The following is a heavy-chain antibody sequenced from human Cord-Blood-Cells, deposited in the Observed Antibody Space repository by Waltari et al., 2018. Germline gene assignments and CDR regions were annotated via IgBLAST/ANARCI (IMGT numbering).Heavy chain of an antibody. CDR2: INPIFGTA. CDR3: ARRKERADIVATTPFDY. CDR1: GGTFSSAA. V-gene: IGHV1-69*01. Sequence: QVQLVQSGAEVKKPGSSVKVSCKASGGTFSSAAIRGVRQLPGQGLEWMGGINPIFGTANYAQKVQGRVTITADESTGTAYMELSSLRSEDTAVYYCARRKERADIVATTPFDYWGQGTLVTVSS. J-gene: IGHJ4*02. D-gene: IGHD5-12*01.